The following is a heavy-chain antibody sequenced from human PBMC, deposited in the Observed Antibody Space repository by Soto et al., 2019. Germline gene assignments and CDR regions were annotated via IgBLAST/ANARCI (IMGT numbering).Heavy chain of an antibody. D-gene: IGHD3-10*01. J-gene: IGHJ4*02. CDR2: ISLIGINT. CDR3: AKASLRGVIAYDY. Sequence: GGSLRLSCAASGFSFSSYAMSWVRQAPGKGLEWVSTISLIGINTYYADSVKGRFTISRDNSNNTLFLQLNSLRAEDTAVYYCAKASLRGVIAYDYWGQGTLVTVSS. V-gene: IGHV3-23*01. CDR1: GFSFSSYA.